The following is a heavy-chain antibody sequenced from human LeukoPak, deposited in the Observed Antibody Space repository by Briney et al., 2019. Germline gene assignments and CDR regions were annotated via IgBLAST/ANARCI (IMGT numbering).Heavy chain of an antibody. Sequence: GGSLRLSCAASGFTFSSYAMSWVRQAPGKGLEWVSAISGSGGSTYYADSVKGRFTISRDNSKNTLYLQMNSLRAEDTAVYYRAKEDRWFGGGGPGAEYSQHWGQGTLVTVSS. V-gene: IGHV3-23*01. D-gene: IGHD3-10*01. CDR1: GFTFSSYA. CDR2: ISGSGGST. CDR3: AKEDRWFGGGGPGAEYSQH. J-gene: IGHJ1*01.